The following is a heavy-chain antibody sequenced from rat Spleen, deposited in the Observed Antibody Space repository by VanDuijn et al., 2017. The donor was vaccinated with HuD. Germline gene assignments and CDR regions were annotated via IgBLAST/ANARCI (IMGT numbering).Heavy chain of an antibody. J-gene: IGHJ3*01. Sequence: EVQLQESGPGLVKPSQSLSLTCSVTGFSITTHYWDWIRKFPGNKLEWIGHISYSGSTSYNPSLKSRISITRDTSKNQFFLQLNSVTTEDTATYYCARSDGTHYYLPFADWGQGTLVTVSS. CDR3: ARSDGTHYYLPFAD. V-gene: IGHV3-1*01. CDR2: ISYSGST. CDR1: GFSITTHY. D-gene: IGHD1-12*02.